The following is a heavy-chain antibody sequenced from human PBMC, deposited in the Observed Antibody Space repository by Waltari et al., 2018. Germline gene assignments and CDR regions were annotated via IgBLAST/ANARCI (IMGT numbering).Heavy chain of an antibody. J-gene: IGHJ4*02. CDR3: AGDRAIGLFFDY. CDR2: VHHSGKT. D-gene: IGHD2-2*01. V-gene: IGHV4-4*02. CDR1: GDSISGNYW. Sequence: QVQLQESGQGLVKPSGTLSLTCAVSGDSISGNYWWSWVRQSPEKGVEWIGQVHHSGKTHYNPSLQSRVTISVDKPKNQFSLNLNSVTGADTAVYYCAGDRAIGLFFDYWGRGTLVTVSS.